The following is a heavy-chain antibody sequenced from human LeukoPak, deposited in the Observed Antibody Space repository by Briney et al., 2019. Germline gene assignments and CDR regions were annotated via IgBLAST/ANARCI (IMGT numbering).Heavy chain of an antibody. J-gene: IGHJ4*02. D-gene: IGHD1-1*01. CDR3: KSGGAAPGSFDY. CDR2: IKYDGYEE. Sequence: GGSLRLSCAASGFTFSRYWMRWMRQAPGKGLEWVANIKYDGYEEYYVDSVKGRFTISRDNAKNSLYLQLNSLRVEDTAVYYCKSGGAAPGSFDYWGQGTLVTVSP. V-gene: IGHV3-7*01. CDR1: GFTFSRYW.